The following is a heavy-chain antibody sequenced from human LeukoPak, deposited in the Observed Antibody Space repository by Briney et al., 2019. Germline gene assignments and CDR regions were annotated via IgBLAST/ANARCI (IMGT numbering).Heavy chain of an antibody. CDR2: MNPNSGNT. Sequence: ASVKVSCKASGYTFTSYYMHWVRQATGQGLEWMGWMNPNSGNTGYAQKFQGRVTLTRNTSITTAYMELSSLRSEDTAVYYCARAYGDYYNYYMDVWGKGTTVTISS. J-gene: IGHJ6*03. CDR3: ARAYGDYYNYYMDV. CDR1: GYTFTSYY. V-gene: IGHV1-8*02. D-gene: IGHD4-17*01.